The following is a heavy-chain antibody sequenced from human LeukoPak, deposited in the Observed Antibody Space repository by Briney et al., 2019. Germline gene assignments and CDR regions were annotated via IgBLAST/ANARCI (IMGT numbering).Heavy chain of an antibody. V-gene: IGHV4-34*01. CDR3: ARVHCSSSSCEGHNWFDP. J-gene: IGHJ5*02. CDR1: GGSFSNYY. Sequence: PSETLSLTCAVYGGSFSNYYWSWMRQPPGKGLEWIGEINHSGSTNYNPSLESRLTISVDTSKNQFSLKLSSVTAADTAVYSCARVHCSSSSCEGHNWFDPWGEGTLVTVSS. CDR2: INHSGST. D-gene: IGHD2-15*01.